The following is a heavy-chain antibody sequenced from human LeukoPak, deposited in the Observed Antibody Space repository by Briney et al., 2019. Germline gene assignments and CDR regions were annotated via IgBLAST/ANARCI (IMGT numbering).Heavy chain of an antibody. CDR3: ARDSGWYSSGWYYYYYGMDV. Sequence: PGGSLRLSCAASGFTFSSYWMSWVRQAPGKGLEWVANIKQDGSEKYYVDSVKGRFTISRDNAKNSLYLQMNSLRAEDTAVYYCARDSGWYSSGWYYYYYGMDVWGQGTTVTVSS. J-gene: IGHJ6*02. CDR1: GFTFSSYW. V-gene: IGHV3-7*01. D-gene: IGHD6-19*01. CDR2: IKQDGSEK.